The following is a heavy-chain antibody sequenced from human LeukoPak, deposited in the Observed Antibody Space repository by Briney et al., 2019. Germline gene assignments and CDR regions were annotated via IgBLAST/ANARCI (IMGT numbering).Heavy chain of an antibody. Sequence: GGSLRLSCAASGFTFSSYWMSWVRQGPGKGLEWVANIKQDGSEKYYVDSVKGRFTISRDNSKNTLYLQMNSLRAEDTAVYYCARDPRDCSSTSCYRYYYYYYMDVWGKGTTVTVSS. CDR1: GFTFSSYW. D-gene: IGHD2-2*01. V-gene: IGHV3-7*01. J-gene: IGHJ6*03. CDR3: ARDPRDCSSTSCYRYYYYYYMDV. CDR2: IKQDGSEK.